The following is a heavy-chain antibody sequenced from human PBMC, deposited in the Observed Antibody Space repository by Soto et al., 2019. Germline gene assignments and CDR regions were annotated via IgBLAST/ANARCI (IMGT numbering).Heavy chain of an antibody. J-gene: IGHJ4*02. D-gene: IGHD3-22*01. CDR3: AREGGYYDSSGYYGY. CDR1: GYTFTSYG. V-gene: IGHV1-18*01. Sequence: ASVNVSCKASGYTFTSYGISWVRQAPGQGLEWMGWISAYNGNTNYAQKLQGRVTMTTDTSTSTAYMELRSLRSDDTAVYYCAREGGYYDSSGYYGYWGQGTLVTVSS. CDR2: ISAYNGNT.